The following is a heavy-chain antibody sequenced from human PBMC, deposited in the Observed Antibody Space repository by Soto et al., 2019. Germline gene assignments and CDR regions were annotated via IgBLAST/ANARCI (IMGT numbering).Heavy chain of an antibody. V-gene: IGHV3-33*06. CDR2: IWHDGSNK. CDR3: AKHFTVRATYSGNYYYGMDV. D-gene: IGHD2-21*01. CDR1: GFTFSDYS. Sequence: GGSLRLSCAASGFTFSDYSMHWVRQAPGKGREGVAVIWHDGSNKKYADSVKGRFTISRDNSQERLDLQADRPTHEDTGVYYWAKHFTVRATYSGNYYYGMDVWAQGTTVTVSS. J-gene: IGHJ6*01.